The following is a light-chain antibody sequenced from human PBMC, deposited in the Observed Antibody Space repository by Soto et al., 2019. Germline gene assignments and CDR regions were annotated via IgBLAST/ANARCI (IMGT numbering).Light chain of an antibody. CDR3: QQYGTSPRT. CDR1: QIASSY. V-gene: IGKV3-11*01. CDR2: DAS. Sequence: EIVLTQSPTTLTLSPGERATLSCRASQIASSYLAWYQQKPGQAPRLLIYDASNRATGIPARFSGSGSGTDFTLTISSLEPEDFAVYYCQQYGTSPRTFGQGTKVDIK. J-gene: IGKJ1*01.